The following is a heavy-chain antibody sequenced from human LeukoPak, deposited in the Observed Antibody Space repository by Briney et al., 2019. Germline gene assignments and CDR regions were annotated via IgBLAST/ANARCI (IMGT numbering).Heavy chain of an antibody. D-gene: IGHD6-13*01. J-gene: IGHJ4*02. V-gene: IGHV3-21*01. CDR2: ISSSSSYI. CDR1: GFTFSSYS. Sequence: GGSLRLSCAASGFTFSSYSMNWVRQAPGKGLEWVSSISSSSSYIYYTDSVKGRFTISRDNAKNSLYLQMNSLRAEDTAVYYCARGISAAGTYWGQGTLVTVSS. CDR3: ARGISAAGTY.